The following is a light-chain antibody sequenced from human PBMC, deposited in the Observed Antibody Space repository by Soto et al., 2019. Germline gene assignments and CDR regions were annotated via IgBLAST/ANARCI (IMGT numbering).Light chain of an antibody. CDR1: QDINIY. V-gene: IGKV1-33*01. Sequence: DIQMTQSPSSVFAYVGDRVAITCQATQDINIYLNWYQQKPGKAPNLLIYDASNLEIGVPSRFSGSGSGTHITFTISSLQTEDIGTYYCQQYDILPITFGRGTRLEIK. CDR2: DAS. CDR3: QQYDILPIT. J-gene: IGKJ5*01.